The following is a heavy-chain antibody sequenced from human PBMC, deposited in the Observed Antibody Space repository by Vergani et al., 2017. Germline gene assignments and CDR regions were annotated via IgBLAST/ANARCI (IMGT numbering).Heavy chain of an antibody. Sequence: QVHLQESGPGVVKPSDTPSLTCTVSGGSMSDFYWTWIRQPAGGGLEWIGRIYPNGNGNYNESLRSRLTMSIDTSRSQFSLILSSVTAADTAVYYCARGNCGVNCPKYNWLAPWGRGILVTVSS. V-gene: IGHV4-4*07. D-gene: IGHD2-21*01. J-gene: IGHJ5*02. CDR3: ARGNCGVNCPKYNWLAP. CDR1: GGSMSDFY. CDR2: IYPNGNG.